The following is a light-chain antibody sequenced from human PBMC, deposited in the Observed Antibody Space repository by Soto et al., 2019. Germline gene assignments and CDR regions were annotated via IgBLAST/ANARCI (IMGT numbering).Light chain of an antibody. Sequence: ENVLTQSPGTLSLSPGERATLSCRASQSISSTYLAWYQHKPGQAPRLLIYGVSTRATGFPDRFSGSGSGTDFTLTISRLEPEDFAVYYCQQYGNSRTFGQGTKVDI. V-gene: IGKV3-20*01. CDR1: QSISSTY. CDR3: QQYGNSRT. CDR2: GVS. J-gene: IGKJ1*01.